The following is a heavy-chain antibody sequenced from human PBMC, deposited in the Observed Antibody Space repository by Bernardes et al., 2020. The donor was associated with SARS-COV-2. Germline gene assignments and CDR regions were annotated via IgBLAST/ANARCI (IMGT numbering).Heavy chain of an antibody. D-gene: IGHD3-10*01. V-gene: IGHV4-59*01. CDR3: AREQNALVRGVIDC. J-gene: IGHJ4*02. Sequence: LSLTCTVSGGSISGFYWSWIRQSPEKGLEWIGYIYSSGSTNNNPSLKSRVTISIDTSKNQFSLKLSSVTAADTAVYYCAREQNALVRGVIDCWGQGTLVTVSS. CDR1: GGSISGFY. CDR2: IYSSGST.